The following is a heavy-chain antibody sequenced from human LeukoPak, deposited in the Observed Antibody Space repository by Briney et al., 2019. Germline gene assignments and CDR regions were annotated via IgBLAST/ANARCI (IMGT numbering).Heavy chain of an antibody. CDR1: GYTFTSYY. CDR2: INPSGGST. D-gene: IGHD6-19*01. J-gene: IGHJ5*02. V-gene: IGHV1-46*01. CDR3: ATALVVAGTPNWFDP. Sequence: ASVTVSCKASGYTFTSYYMHWVRQAPGQGLEWMGIINPSGGSTSYAQKFQGRVTMTRDTSTSTVYMELSSLRSEDTAVYYCATALVVAGTPNWFDPWGQGTLVTVSS.